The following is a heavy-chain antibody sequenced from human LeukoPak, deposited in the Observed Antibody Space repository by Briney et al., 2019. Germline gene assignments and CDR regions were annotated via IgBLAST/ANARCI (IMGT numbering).Heavy chain of an antibody. Sequence: GGSLRLSCAASGFTFSSYGMHWVRQAPGKGLEWVAVISYDGSNKYYADSVKGRFTISRDNSKNTLYLQMNSLRAEDTAVYYCARGNIPAYYYYYMDVWGKGTTVTVSS. CDR2: ISYDGSNK. CDR3: ARGNIPAYYYYYMDV. J-gene: IGHJ6*03. CDR1: GFTFSSYG. D-gene: IGHD2-2*02. V-gene: IGHV3-30*19.